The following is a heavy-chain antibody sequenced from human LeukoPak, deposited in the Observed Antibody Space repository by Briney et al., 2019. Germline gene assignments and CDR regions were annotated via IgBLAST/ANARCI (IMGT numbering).Heavy chain of an antibody. V-gene: IGHV1-18*01. CDR3: ARPGSDRARGWGYFDS. J-gene: IGHJ4*02. Sequence: ASGQVSFHASCYNFTYDGVKWVGPAPGQGGEWMGWVSGIDGNTKYARNLQGRVTMTRDTSTSTAFMELRSLTSDDTAIYYCARPGSDRARGWGYFDSWGKGTLVTVSS. CDR1: CYNFTYDG. D-gene: IGHD3-10*01. CDR2: VSGIDGNT.